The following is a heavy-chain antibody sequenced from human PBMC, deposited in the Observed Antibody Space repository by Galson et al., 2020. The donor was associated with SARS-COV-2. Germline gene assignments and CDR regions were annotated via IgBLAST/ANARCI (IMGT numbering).Heavy chain of an antibody. CDR1: GPTLSTYT. V-gene: IGHV3-30*04. CDR3: ARCQSGNYLAYDY. Sequence: GGSLRLSCAASGPTLSTYTLRWVRQAPGKGLEWVAVISNDGNNKYYADSEKGRFTIDRDNSKNTVNLEMKSLRAEDTAVYYCARCQSGNYLAYDYWGQGALVTVSS. CDR2: ISNDGNNK. J-gene: IGHJ4*02. D-gene: IGHD1-26*01.